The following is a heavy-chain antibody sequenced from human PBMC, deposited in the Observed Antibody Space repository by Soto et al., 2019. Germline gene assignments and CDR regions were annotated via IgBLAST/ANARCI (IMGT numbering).Heavy chain of an antibody. CDR2: IYYSGST. CDR1: AGSISSGGYY. D-gene: IGHD6-19*01. J-gene: IGHJ3*02. V-gene: IGHV4-31*03. CDR3: VRAPYSSGWFDAFDI. Sequence: TLSLTCTVSAGSISSGGYYWSWIRQHPGKGLEWIGYIYYSGSTYYNPSLKSRVTISVDTSKNQFSPRLSSVTAADTAVYSCVRAPYSSGWFDAFDIWGQGTMVTVSS.